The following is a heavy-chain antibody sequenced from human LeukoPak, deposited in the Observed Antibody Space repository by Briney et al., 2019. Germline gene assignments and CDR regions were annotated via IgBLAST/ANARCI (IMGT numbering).Heavy chain of an antibody. CDR2: ISSSGSTI. V-gene: IGHV3-11*04. D-gene: IGHD3-10*01. CDR1: GFTFSDYY. Sequence: GGSLRLSCAASGFTFSDYYMSWIRQAPGKGLEWVSYISSSGSTIYYADSVKGRFTISRDNAKNSLYLQMNSLRAEDTAVYYCARDVDDGSGSYYKYYYYYMDVWGKGTTVTVSS. J-gene: IGHJ6*03. CDR3: ARDVDDGSGSYYKYYYYYMDV.